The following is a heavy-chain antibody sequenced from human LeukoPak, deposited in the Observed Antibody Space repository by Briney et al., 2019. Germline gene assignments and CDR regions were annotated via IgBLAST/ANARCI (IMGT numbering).Heavy chain of an antibody. J-gene: IGHJ4*02. CDR1: GGSICSYY. CDR2: IYTSGGT. D-gene: IGHD3-22*01. CDR3: ARGVFYYDTSGRGYYFDY. V-gene: IGHV4-4*07. Sequence: PSETLSLTCTVSGGSICSYYWSWIRQPAGKGVEWIGRIYTSGGTVYNPSLKSRGTMSVDTSKNHFSLKLRSVTAADTAVYYCARGVFYYDTSGRGYYFDYWGQGTLVTVSS.